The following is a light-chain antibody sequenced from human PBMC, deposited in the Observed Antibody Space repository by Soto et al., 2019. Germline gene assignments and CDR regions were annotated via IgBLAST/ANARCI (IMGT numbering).Light chain of an antibody. J-gene: IGKJ1*01. CDR3: QQYYAKPRT. CDR2: WAF. Sequence: DIVMTQSPDSLAVSLGERATINCKSSQSLLYRSDNKNYLAWFQQKIGQPPKLLISWAFTRESGVPDRFSGSGSGTDFTLTISSLQAEDVAVYYCQQYYAKPRTFGQGTKVEIK. V-gene: IGKV4-1*01. CDR1: QSLLYRSDNKNY.